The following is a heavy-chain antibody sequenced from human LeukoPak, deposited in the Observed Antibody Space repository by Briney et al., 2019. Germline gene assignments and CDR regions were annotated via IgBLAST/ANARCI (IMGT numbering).Heavy chain of an antibody. Sequence: ASVKVSCKASGYTFTTYGLSWVRQATGQGLEWMGWMNPNSGNTGYAQKFQGRVTMTRNTSISTAYMELSSLRSEDTAVYYCARDLSYLDYWGQGTLVTVSS. J-gene: IGHJ4*02. CDR1: GYTFTTYG. CDR2: MNPNSGNT. V-gene: IGHV1-8*01. CDR3: ARDLSYLDY.